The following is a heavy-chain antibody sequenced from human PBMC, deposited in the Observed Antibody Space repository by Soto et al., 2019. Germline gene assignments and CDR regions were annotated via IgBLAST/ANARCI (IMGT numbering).Heavy chain of an antibody. V-gene: IGHV1-3*01. D-gene: IGHD3-3*01. CDR2: INAGNGNT. CDR3: ARYYDFWSGYSPYYYGMDV. Sequence: ASVKVSCKASGYTFTSYAMHWVRQAPGQRLEWMGWINAGNGNTKYSQKFQGRVTITRDTSASTACMELSSLRSEDTAVYYCARYYDFWSGYSPYYYGMDVWGQGTTVTVSS. J-gene: IGHJ6*02. CDR1: GYTFTSYA.